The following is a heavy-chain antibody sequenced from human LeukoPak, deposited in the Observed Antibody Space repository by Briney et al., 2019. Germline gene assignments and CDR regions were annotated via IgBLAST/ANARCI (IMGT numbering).Heavy chain of an antibody. D-gene: IGHD4-17*01. V-gene: IGHV3-7*01. CDR2: IKQAGSEK. CDR1: GFTFSNHW. Sequence: GGSLRLSCAASGFTFSNHWMSWVRQAPGKGLEWVANIKQAGSEKYYVGSVKGRFTISRDKARNSLYLQMNSLRAEDTAVYYCARDKSYGDSSDYWGQGTLVTVSS. J-gene: IGHJ4*02. CDR3: ARDKSYGDSSDY.